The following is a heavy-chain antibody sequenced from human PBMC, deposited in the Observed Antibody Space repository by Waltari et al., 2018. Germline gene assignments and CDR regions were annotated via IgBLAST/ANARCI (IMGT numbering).Heavy chain of an antibody. V-gene: IGHV4-38-2*01. CDR1: GYSISSGYY. Sequence: QVQLQESGPGLVKPSETPSLTCAVSGYSISSGYYWGWIRQPPGKGLEWIGSIYHSGSTYYNPSLKSRVTISVDTSKNQFSLKLSSVTAADTAVYYCARVWFGEFFRFDPWGQGTLVTVSS. CDR3: ARVWFGEFFRFDP. D-gene: IGHD3-10*01. CDR2: IYHSGST. J-gene: IGHJ5*02.